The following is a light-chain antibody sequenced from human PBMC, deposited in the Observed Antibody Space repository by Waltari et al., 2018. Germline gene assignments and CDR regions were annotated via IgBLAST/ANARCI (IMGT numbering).Light chain of an antibody. V-gene: IGLV3-21*04. Sequence: SYVLTQPPSVSVAPGETARITCGGNNIESKSVHWYRQRPGQAPVVVISYDNDRAAGITERCSGSNSGNTATLTISWVEAGDEADYHCQVWDDVTDSGVFGGGTKLTVL. CDR3: QVWDDVTDSGV. CDR1: NIESKS. CDR2: YDN. J-gene: IGLJ3*02.